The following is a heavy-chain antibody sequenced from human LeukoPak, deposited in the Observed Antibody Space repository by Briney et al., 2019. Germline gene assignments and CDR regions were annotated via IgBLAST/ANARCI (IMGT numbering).Heavy chain of an antibody. V-gene: IGHV3-7*01. J-gene: IGHJ5*02. D-gene: IGHD4-11*01. CDR2: INPDGNKK. Sequence: GGSLRLSCAVSGLTFSSSWMDWVRQAPGKGLEWVASINPDGNKKYSADSVKGRFTISRDNAENSLYLQMDSLRVEDTAVYYCTRGMDHINYAWFDPWGQGTLVIVSS. CDR1: GLTFSSSW. CDR3: TRGMDHINYAWFDP.